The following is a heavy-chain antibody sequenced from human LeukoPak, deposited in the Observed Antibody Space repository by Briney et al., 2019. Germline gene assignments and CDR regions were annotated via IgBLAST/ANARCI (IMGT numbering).Heavy chain of an antibody. V-gene: IGHV3-15*01. D-gene: IGHD3-3*01. CDR2: IKSKTDGGTT. CDR3: TTRITIFGVVITEGAFDH. J-gene: IGHJ4*02. CDR1: GFTFSNAW. Sequence: PGGSLRLSCAASGFTFSNAWMSWVRQAPGKGLEWVGRIKSKTDGGTTDYAAPVKGRFTISRDDSKNTLYPQMNSLKTEDTAVYYCTTRITIFGVVITEGAFDHWGQGTLVTVSS.